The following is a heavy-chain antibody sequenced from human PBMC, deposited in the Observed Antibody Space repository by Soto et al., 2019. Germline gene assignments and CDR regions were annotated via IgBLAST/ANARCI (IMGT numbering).Heavy chain of an antibody. V-gene: IGHV5-51*01. CDR1: GYSFTSYW. J-gene: IGHJ3*02. D-gene: IGHD3-3*01. CDR2: IYPGDSDT. CDR3: ASHVRDFWSGYPFGAFDI. Sequence: PGESLKISCKGSGYSFTSYWIGWVRQMPGKGLEWMGIIYPGDSDTRYSPSFQGQVTISADKSISTAYLQWGSLKASDTAMYYCASHVRDFWSGYPFGAFDIWGQGTMVTVSS.